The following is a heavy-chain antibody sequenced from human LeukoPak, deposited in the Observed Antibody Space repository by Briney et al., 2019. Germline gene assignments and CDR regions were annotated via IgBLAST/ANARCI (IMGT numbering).Heavy chain of an antibody. V-gene: IGHV1-46*03. J-gene: IGHJ6*03. Sequence: ASVKVSCKASGYTFTSYYMHLVRRAPGQGLEWMGIINPSGGSTSYAQKFQGRVTMTRDTSTSTVYMELSSLRSEDTAVYYCAREGDIVATIGWMLSYYYYMDVWGKGTTVTVSS. CDR1: GYTFTSYY. D-gene: IGHD5-12*01. CDR2: INPSGGST. CDR3: AREGDIVATIGWMLSYYYYMDV.